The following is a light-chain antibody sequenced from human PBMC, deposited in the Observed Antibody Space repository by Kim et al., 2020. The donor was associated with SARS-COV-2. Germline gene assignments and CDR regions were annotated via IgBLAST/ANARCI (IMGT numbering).Light chain of an antibody. CDR1: QVIKKF. V-gene: IGKV1-33*01. J-gene: IGKJ5*01. CDR2: DVS. CDR3: QQNDDLPIT. Sequence: SFGGDIVTITWQATQVIKKFLNWYQQRARKAPKLLIYDVSNLQTGVPSRFSGSGYGTEFTLTISSLQPEDFATYYCQQNDDLPITFGQGTRLEIK.